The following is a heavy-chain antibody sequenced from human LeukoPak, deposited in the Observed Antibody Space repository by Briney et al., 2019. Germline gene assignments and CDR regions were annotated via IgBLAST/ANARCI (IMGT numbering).Heavy chain of an antibody. D-gene: IGHD3-3*01. J-gene: IGHJ4*02. CDR2: IIPIFGTA. Sequence: ASVKVSCKASGGTFSSYAISWVRQAPGQGLEWMGGIIPIFGTANYAQKFQGRVTITADESTSTAYMELSSLRSEDTAVYYCARAGWYYDFWSGYKPVEYYFDYWGQGTLVTVSS. CDR3: ARAGWYYDFWSGYKPVEYYFDY. V-gene: IGHV1-69*13. CDR1: GGTFSSYA.